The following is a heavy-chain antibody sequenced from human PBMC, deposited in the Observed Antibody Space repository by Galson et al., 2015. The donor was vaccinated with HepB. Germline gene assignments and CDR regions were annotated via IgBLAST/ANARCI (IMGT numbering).Heavy chain of an antibody. J-gene: IGHJ6*02. CDR2: INYSGST. CDR3: ARDRGPHIEGYYYYGMDV. CDR1: GGSISSYY. Sequence: SETLSLTCTVSGGSISSYYWTWIRQPPGKGLEWIGNINYSGSTNYNSSLKSRITISVDTSKNQFSLKLSSVTAADTAVYYCARDRGPHIEGYYYYGMDVWGQGTTVTVSS. D-gene: IGHD3-10*01. V-gene: IGHV4-59*01.